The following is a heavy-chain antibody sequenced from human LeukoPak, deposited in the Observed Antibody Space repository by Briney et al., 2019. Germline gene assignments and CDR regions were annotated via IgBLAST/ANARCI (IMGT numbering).Heavy chain of an antibody. V-gene: IGHV4-59*01. D-gene: IGHD6-13*01. Sequence: SETLSLTCTVSGGSISDYYWTWIRQPPGKGLEWVVYIYYSGSTNYNPSLKSRLTISVDTSKSQFSLKLSSVTAADTAVYYCATGLLGYSSSWLGVAFDIWGQRTMVSVSS. CDR2: IYYSGST. J-gene: IGHJ3*02. CDR3: ATGLLGYSSSWLGVAFDI. CDR1: GGSISDYY.